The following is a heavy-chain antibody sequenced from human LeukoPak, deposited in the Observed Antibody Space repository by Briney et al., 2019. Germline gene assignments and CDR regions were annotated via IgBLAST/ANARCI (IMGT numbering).Heavy chain of an antibody. CDR1: GFTASSNY. CDR2: IYSGGST. CDR3: ESASGDSGTYLYYFDY. V-gene: IGHV3-66*01. D-gene: IGHD1-26*01. Sequence: GGSLRLSCAASGFTASSNYMSWVRQAPGKVLEWVAVIYSGGSTYYADSVKGRFTISRDNSKNTLYLQMNSLRAEDTAVYYCESASGDSGTYLYYFDYWGQGTLVTVSS. J-gene: IGHJ4*02.